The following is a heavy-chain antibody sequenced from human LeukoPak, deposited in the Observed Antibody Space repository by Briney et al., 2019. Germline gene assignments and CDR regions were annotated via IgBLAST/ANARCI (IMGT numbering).Heavy chain of an antibody. J-gene: IGHJ4*02. CDR2: IIPVFGTA. Sequence: SVKVSCKASGGTFSSYAISWVRQAPGQGLECMGRIIPVFGTANYAQKFQGRVTITTDESTSTAYMELSSLRPEDTAVYYCAREEGYYSGSYHLDYWGEGTLVTVSS. V-gene: IGHV1-69*05. CDR3: AREEGYYSGSYHLDY. CDR1: GGTFSSYA. D-gene: IGHD1-26*01.